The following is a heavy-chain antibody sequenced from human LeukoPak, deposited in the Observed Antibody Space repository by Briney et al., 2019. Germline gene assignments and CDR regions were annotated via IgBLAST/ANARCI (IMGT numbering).Heavy chain of an antibody. V-gene: IGHV3-64D*09. CDR3: VKAQNQRRQELCFHH. Sequence: GGSLRLSCSASGFTFSSSAMHWVRQAPGKGLQYVSAINSYGDNTFYADSVKGRFTISRDNSKNTLYLQMSSLRPEDTAVYYCVKAQNQRRQELCFHHWGQGTLVSVSS. CDR2: INSYGDNT. J-gene: IGHJ1*01. D-gene: IGHD1-7*01. CDR1: GFTFSSSA.